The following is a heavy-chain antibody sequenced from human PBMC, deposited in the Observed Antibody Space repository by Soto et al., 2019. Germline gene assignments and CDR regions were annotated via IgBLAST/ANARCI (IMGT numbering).Heavy chain of an antibody. CDR1: GYTFTSYY. CDR3: ARVSGGSRGYYSPGDACDI. CDR2: INPSGGST. J-gene: IGHJ3*02. D-gene: IGHD3-22*01. Sequence: GASGKVSCKASGYTFTSYYMHWVRQAPGQGLEWMGIINPSGGSTSYAQKFQGRVTMTRDTSTSTVYMELSSLRSEDTAVYYCARVSGGSRGYYSPGDACDIWGQGTMVTVS. V-gene: IGHV1-46*01.